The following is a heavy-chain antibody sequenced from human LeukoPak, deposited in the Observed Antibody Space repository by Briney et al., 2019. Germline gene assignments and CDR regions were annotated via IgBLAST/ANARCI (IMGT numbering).Heavy chain of an antibody. CDR2: INHNGNVN. J-gene: IGHJ6*02. Sequence: GGSLRLSCAASGFTFSSYWMNWARQAPGKGLEWVASINHNGNVNYYVDSVKGRFTISKDNAKNSLYLQMNSLRAEDTALYHCARNNGMDVWGQGTTVIVSS. CDR3: ARNNGMDV. CDR1: GFTFSSYW. V-gene: IGHV3-7*03.